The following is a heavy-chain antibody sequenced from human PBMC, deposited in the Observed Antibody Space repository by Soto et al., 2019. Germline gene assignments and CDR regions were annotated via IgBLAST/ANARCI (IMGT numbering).Heavy chain of an antibody. D-gene: IGHD6-13*01. V-gene: IGHV4-34*01. J-gene: IGHJ5*02. Sequence: TSETLSLTCAVYGGSFSGYYWSWIRQPPGKGLEWIGEINHSGSTNYNPSLKSRVTISVDTSKNQFSLKLSSVTAADTAVYYCARGYSVSWYGNWFDPWGQGTLVT. CDR3: ARGYSVSWYGNWFDP. CDR1: GGSFSGYY. CDR2: INHSGST.